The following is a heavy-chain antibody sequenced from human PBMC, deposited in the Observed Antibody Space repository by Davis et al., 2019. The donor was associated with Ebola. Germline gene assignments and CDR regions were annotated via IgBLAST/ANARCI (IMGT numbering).Heavy chain of an antibody. CDR2: IRSKANSYAT. Sequence: GESLKISCAASGFTFSSYGMHWVRQASGKGLEWVGRIRSKANSYATAYAASVKGRFTISRDDSKNTAYLQMNSLKTEDTAVYYCTSQFDYWGQGTLVTVSS. CDR3: TSQFDY. CDR1: GFTFSSYG. V-gene: IGHV3-73*01. J-gene: IGHJ4*02.